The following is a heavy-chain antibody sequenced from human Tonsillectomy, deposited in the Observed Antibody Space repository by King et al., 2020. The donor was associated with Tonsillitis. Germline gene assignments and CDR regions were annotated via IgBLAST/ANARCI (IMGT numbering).Heavy chain of an antibody. Sequence: VQLQESGGGVVQPGRSLRLSCAASGFTFSSYAMHWVRQAPGKGLEWLVVISYDGSNKYYADSVKGRFTISRDNSKNTLYLQMNSLRAEDTAVYYCARVVYSYGSNAFDIWGQGTMFTVSS. CDR1: GFTFSSYA. CDR3: ARVVYSYGSNAFDI. CDR2: ISYDGSNK. J-gene: IGHJ3*02. D-gene: IGHD5-18*01. V-gene: IGHV3-30-3*01.